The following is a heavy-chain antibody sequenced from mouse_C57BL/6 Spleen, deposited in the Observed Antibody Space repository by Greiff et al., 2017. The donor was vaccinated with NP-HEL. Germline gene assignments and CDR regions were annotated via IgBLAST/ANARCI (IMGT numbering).Heavy chain of an antibody. V-gene: IGHV1-61*01. CDR2: IYPSDSET. J-gene: IGHJ2*01. CDR3: ARSESNTGGNY. Sequence: QVQLKQPGAELVRPGSSVKLSCKASGYTFTSYWMDWVKQRPGQGLEWIGNIYPSDSETHYNQKFKDKATLTVDKSSSTAYMQLSSLTSEDSAVYYCARSESNTGGNYWGQGTTLTVSS. D-gene: IGHD4-1*01. CDR1: GYTFTSYW.